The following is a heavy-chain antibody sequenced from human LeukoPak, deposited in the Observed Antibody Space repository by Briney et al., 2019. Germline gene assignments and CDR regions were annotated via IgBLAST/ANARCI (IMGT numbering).Heavy chain of an antibody. J-gene: IGHJ5*02. CDR2: INHSGST. Sequence: PSETLSLTCAVYGGSFTGYYWSWIRQPPGKGLEWIGEINHSGSTNYIPSLKSRVTISVDTSKNQFSLKLNSVTAADTAVYYCARGLVRGYQLRPRIWFDPWGPGTLVTVSS. CDR1: GGSFTGYY. V-gene: IGHV4-34*01. CDR3: ARGLVRGYQLRPRIWFDP. D-gene: IGHD6-6*01.